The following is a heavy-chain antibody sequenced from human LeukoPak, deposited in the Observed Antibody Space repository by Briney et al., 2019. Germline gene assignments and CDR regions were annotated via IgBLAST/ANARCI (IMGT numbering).Heavy chain of an antibody. CDR2: IYHSGST. D-gene: IGHD5-18*01. J-gene: IGHJ5*02. CDR1: GGSISSGGYS. V-gene: IGHV4-30-2*01. Sequence: PSETLSLTCAVSGGSISSGGYSWSWIRQPPGKGLEWIGYIYHSGSTYYNPSLKSRVTISVDRSKNQFSLKLSSVTAADTAVYYCARVRREYTAMVTNNWFDPWGQGTLVTVSS. CDR3: ARVRREYTAMVTNNWFDP.